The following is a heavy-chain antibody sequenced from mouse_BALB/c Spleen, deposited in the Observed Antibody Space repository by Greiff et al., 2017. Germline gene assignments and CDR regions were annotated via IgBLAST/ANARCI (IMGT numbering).Heavy chain of an antibody. D-gene: IGHD2-4*01. CDR3: ARRDDYDEGAMDY. CDR1: GFTFSSFG. V-gene: IGHV5-17*02. Sequence: EVQVVESGGGLVQPGGSRKLSCAASGFTFSSFGMHWVRQAPEKGLEWVAYISSGSSTIYYADTVKGRFTISRDNPKNTLFLQMNSLRSEDTAMYYCARRDDYDEGAMDYWGQGTSVTVSS. CDR2: ISSGSSTI. J-gene: IGHJ4*01.